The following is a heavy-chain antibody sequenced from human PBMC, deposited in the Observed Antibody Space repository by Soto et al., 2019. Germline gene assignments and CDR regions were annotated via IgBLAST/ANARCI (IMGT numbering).Heavy chain of an antibody. Sequence: EVQLVESGGGLVKPGGSLTLSCAGSGSAFRRYNMNWVRQPPGKGLEWVASISSGSSNIYYADSVKGRFTISRDNAKDSLYLQMDSLRAEDSAVYYCASATVVAGTFDFWGQGTLLTVSS. CDR3: ASATVVAGTFDF. CDR2: ISSGSSNI. CDR1: GSAFRRYN. J-gene: IGHJ4*02. D-gene: IGHD2-15*01. V-gene: IGHV3-21*01.